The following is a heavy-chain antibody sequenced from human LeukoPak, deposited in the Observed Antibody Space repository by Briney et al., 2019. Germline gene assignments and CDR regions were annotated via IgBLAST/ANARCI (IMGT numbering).Heavy chain of an antibody. CDR1: GASISSHF. CDR2: VSKSGST. Sequence: ASETLSLTCTVSGASISSHFWTWIRQAPGKRLEWLGYVSKSGSTNYNPSLQSRITISLDTSKNQFSLILTSVTAADTAVYFCARDDYGVFDAFDVWGQGTVVTVSS. CDR3: ARDDYGVFDAFDV. J-gene: IGHJ3*01. V-gene: IGHV4-4*08. D-gene: IGHD3-16*01.